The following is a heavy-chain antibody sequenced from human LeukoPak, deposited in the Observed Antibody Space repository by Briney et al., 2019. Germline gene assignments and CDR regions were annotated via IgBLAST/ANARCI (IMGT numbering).Heavy chain of an antibody. Sequence: SETLSLTCTVSGGSISSYYWSWIRQPPGKGLEWIGYIYYSGSTNYNPSLKSRVTISVDTSKNQFSLKLRSVPAADTAVYYCARVRALSYYDSSGDLYYFDYWGQGTLVTVSS. J-gene: IGHJ4*02. CDR3: ARVRALSYYDSSGDLYYFDY. V-gene: IGHV4-59*01. CDR2: IYYSGST. D-gene: IGHD3-22*01. CDR1: GGSISSYY.